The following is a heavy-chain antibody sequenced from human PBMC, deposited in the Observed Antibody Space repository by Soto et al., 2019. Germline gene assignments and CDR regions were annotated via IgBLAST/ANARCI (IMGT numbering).Heavy chain of an antibody. CDR1: GYCMDNYD. J-gene: IGHJ5*02. Sequence: PXDTLSLTSAVCGYCMDNYDWSGILQAPGKGLEWIGYVYHNGRTSYNPSLKSRVSISVDRSKNQFSLNLSSVTAADTAVYYCAREDRISAPGGIWFHHWAQGTLATVSS. D-gene: IGHD6-25*01. CDR2: VYHNGRT. CDR3: AREDRISAPGGIWFHH. V-gene: IGHV4-59*01.